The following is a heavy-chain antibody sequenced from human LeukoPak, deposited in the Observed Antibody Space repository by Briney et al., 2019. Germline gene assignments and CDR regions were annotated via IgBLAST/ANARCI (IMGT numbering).Heavy chain of an antibody. Sequence: AGGSLRLSCAASGFTFRSYEMNWARQAPGKGLEWVSYISSSGSTIYYADSVKGRFTISRDNAKNSLYLQMNSLRAEDTALYYCAREETVTHRGFSYYYYYMDVWGKGTTVTVSS. CDR2: ISSSGSTI. D-gene: IGHD4-17*01. CDR3: AREETVTHRGFSYYYYYMDV. CDR1: GFTFRSYE. V-gene: IGHV3-48*03. J-gene: IGHJ6*03.